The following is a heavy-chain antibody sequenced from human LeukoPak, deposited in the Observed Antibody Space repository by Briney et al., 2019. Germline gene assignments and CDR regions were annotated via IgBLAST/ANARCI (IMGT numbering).Heavy chain of an antibody. Sequence: GGSLRLSCAASGFTFDDYAMHWVRQAPGTGLEWVSLISGDGGSTYYADSVKGRFTISRDNSKNSLYLQMNSLRTEDTALYYCAKVSPPYYYDSSGYSPHFDYWGQGTLVTVSS. CDR1: GFTFDDYA. CDR2: ISGDGGST. CDR3: AKVSPPYYYDSSGYSPHFDY. V-gene: IGHV3-43*02. D-gene: IGHD3-22*01. J-gene: IGHJ4*02.